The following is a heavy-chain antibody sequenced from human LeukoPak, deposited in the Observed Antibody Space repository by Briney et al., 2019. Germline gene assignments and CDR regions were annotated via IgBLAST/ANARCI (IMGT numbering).Heavy chain of an antibody. J-gene: IGHJ4*02. Sequence: PGGSLRLSCAASGFTFSNAWMSWVRQAPGKGLEWFGRIKSKTDGGTTDYAAPVKGRFTISRDDSKNTLYLQMNSLKTEDTAVYYCTTDASNPESKYCSSTSCYSVSGYWGQGTLVTVSS. CDR2: IKSKTDGGTT. V-gene: IGHV3-15*01. CDR3: TTDASNPESKYCSSTSCYSVSGY. CDR1: GFTFSNAW. D-gene: IGHD2-2*01.